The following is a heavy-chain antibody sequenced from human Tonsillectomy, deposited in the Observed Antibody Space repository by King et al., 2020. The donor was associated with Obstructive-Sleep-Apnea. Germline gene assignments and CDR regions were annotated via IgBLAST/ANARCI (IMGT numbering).Heavy chain of an antibody. CDR1: GFTFRDYQ. D-gene: IGHD4-17*01. J-gene: IGHJ4*02. Sequence: VQLVESGGGLVEPGGSLRLSCAASGFTFRDYQMTWIRQAPGKGLEWLSYITSGSGYTDYADSVRGRFTISRDNVKNSLFLQMNSLRAEDTAVYYCARNDGDIWGQGTLVTVSS. CDR2: ITSGSGYT. V-gene: IGHV3-11*06. CDR3: ARNDGDI.